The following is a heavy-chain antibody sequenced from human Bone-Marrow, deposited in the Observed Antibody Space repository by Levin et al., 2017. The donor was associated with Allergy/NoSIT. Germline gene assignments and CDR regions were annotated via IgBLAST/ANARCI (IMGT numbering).Heavy chain of an antibody. Sequence: SQTLSLTCGISGDRVSSNSAAWNWIRQSPSRGLEWLGRTYYRSKWYNDYEISVKSRIIIKSDTSKNQLSLQLNSVTPEDTAVYYCAREEHGSSDAFDVWGQGTMVTVSS. V-gene: IGHV6-1*01. CDR2: TYYRSKWYN. D-gene: IGHD1-26*01. J-gene: IGHJ3*01. CDR1: GDRVSSNSAA. CDR3: AREEHGSSDAFDV.